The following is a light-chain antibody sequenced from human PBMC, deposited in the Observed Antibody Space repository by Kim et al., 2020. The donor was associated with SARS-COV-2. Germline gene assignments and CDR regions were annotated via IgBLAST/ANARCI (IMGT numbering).Light chain of an antibody. V-gene: IGLV3-21*04. J-gene: IGLJ3*02. CDR1: NIGSKS. CDR2: YDS. Sequence: YVLTQPPSVSVAPGKTARITCGGNNIGSKSVHWYQQKPGQAPVLVIYYDSDRPSGIPERFSGSNSGNTATLTISRVEAGDEADYYCRVWDSSSDHPVFGGGTKLTVL. CDR3: RVWDSSSDHPV.